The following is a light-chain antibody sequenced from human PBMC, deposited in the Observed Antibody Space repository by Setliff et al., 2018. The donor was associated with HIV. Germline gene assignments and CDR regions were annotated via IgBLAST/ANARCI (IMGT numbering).Light chain of an antibody. J-gene: IGLJ2*01. Sequence: QPVLTQPPSVSGAPGQRVTISCTGSRSNIGAGYDVHWYQQLPGTAPKLLIFANNNRPSGVPDRFSGSKSGTSASLAITGLQAEDEADYYCQSYDSGLSVLFGGGTKVTVL. CDR2: ANN. V-gene: IGLV1-40*01. CDR1: RSNIGAGYD. CDR3: QSYDSGLSVL.